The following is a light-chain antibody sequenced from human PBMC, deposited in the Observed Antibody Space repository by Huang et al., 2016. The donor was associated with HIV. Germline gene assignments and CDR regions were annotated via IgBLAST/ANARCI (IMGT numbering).Light chain of an antibody. Sequence: VMMSQSPATLAASPGERVTLSCGASQSVNTNLAWYQQKPGQPPRLLIYAASTRATGVRARFAGSGSGTEFTLTIDSLQSDDFAVYYCQQYNKWPPEYTFGQGTRLEIK. V-gene: IGKV3-15*01. CDR1: QSVNTN. CDR3: QQYNKWPPEYT. CDR2: AAS. J-gene: IGKJ2*01.